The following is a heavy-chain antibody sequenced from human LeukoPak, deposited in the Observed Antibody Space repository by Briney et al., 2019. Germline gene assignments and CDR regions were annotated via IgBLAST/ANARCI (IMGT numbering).Heavy chain of an antibody. CDR1: GFTFNEYA. V-gene: IGHV3-49*03. CDR3: VKGRTRADS. CDR2: IRSKGSGGTI. J-gene: IGHJ4*02. Sequence: PGGSLRLSCTASGFTFNEYAMSWFRQAPGKGLEWVGFIRSKGSGGTIEYAASVKGRFTLSRDDSKSIVSLQMNSLQSEDTAVYYCVKGRTRADSWGRGTLVTVSS. D-gene: IGHD3-3*01.